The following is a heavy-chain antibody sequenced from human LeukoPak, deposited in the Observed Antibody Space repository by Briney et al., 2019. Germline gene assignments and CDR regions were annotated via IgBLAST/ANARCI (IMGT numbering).Heavy chain of an antibody. J-gene: IGHJ6*02. CDR3: AKSGQAVSMVRGVIQGYYYGMDV. Sequence: PGGSLRLSCAASGFTFSSYGMHWVRQAPGKGLEWVAVISYDGSNKYYADSVKGRFTISRDNSKNTLYLQMNSLRAEDTAVYYCAKSGQAVSMVRGVIQGYYYGMDVWGQGTTVTVSS. V-gene: IGHV3-30*18. D-gene: IGHD3-10*01. CDR2: ISYDGSNK. CDR1: GFTFSSYG.